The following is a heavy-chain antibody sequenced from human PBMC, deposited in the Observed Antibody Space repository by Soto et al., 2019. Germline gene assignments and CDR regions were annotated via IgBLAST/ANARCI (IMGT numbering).Heavy chain of an antibody. D-gene: IGHD3-16*02. CDR2: TRNKAKSYTT. V-gene: IGHV3-72*01. CDR1: GFAFSDHY. Sequence: GGSLRLSCAASGFAFSDHYMDWVRQAPGKGLEWVGRTRNKAKSYTTQYAASVKGRFTISRDDSKSSVYLEMNSLKTEDTAVYYCARVVWSNHYKTEDYWGQGTQVTVSS. J-gene: IGHJ4*02. CDR3: ARVVWSNHYKTEDY.